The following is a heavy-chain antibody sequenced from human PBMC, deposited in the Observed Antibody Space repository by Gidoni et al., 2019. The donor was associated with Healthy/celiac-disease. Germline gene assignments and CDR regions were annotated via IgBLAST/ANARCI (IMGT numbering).Heavy chain of an antibody. CDR1: GGSFSGYY. J-gene: IGHJ4*02. Sequence: QVQLQQWGAGLLKPSETLSLTCAVYGGSFSGYYWSWIRQPPGKGLEWIGEINHSGSTNYNPSLKSRVTISVDTSKNQFARKLSSVTAADTAVYYCARKASGYSYGYGDYFDYWGQGTLVTVSS. D-gene: IGHD5-18*01. V-gene: IGHV4-34*01. CDR2: INHSGST. CDR3: ARKASGYSYGYGDYFDY.